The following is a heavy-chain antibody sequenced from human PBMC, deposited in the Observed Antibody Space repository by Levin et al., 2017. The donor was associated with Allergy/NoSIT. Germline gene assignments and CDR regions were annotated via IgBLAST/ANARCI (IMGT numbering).Heavy chain of an antibody. V-gene: IGHV2-70*01. D-gene: IGHD3-9*01. J-gene: IGHJ6*02. CDR2: IDWDDDK. Sequence: SGPTLVKPTQTLTLTCTFSGFSLSTSGMCVSWIRQPPGKALEWLALIDWDDDKYYSTSLKTRLTISKDTSKNQVVLTMTNMDPVDTATYYCARIAGYYDILTGYYYYYGMDVWGQGTTVTVSS. CDR3: ARIAGYYDILTGYYYYYGMDV. CDR1: GFSLSTSGMC.